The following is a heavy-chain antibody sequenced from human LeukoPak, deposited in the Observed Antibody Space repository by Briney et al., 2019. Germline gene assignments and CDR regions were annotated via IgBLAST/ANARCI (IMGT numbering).Heavy chain of an antibody. J-gene: IGHJ4*02. CDR2: ISRDGSAI. V-gene: IGHV3-11*04. CDR1: GFIFSDYY. Sequence: GGSLGLSCAASGFIFSDYYISWIRQAPGKGLEWVSYISRDGSAIYYADSVKGRFTISRDNTKKSLYLQMNSLRADDTAVYYCARGFGYSYGYGYWGQGTLVTVSS. CDR3: ARGFGYSYGYGY. D-gene: IGHD5-18*01.